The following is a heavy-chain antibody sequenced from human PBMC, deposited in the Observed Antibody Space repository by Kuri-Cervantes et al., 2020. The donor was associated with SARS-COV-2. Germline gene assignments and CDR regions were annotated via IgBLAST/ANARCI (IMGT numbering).Heavy chain of an antibody. CDR1: GGSISGYY. V-gene: IGHV4-34*01. CDR3: ARYSSSWYGWYFDL. J-gene: IGHJ2*01. CDR2: INHSGST. Sequence: SETLSLTCTVSGGSISGYYWSWIRQPPGKGLEWIGEINHSGSTNYNPSLKSRVTISVDTSKNQFSLKLSSVTAADTAVYYRARYSSSWYGWYFDLWGRGTLVTVSS. D-gene: IGHD6-13*01.